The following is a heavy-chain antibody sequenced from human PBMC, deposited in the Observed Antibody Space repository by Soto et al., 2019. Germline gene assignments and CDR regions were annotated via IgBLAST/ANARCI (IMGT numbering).Heavy chain of an antibody. D-gene: IGHD4-17*01. CDR1: GFTFSTYS. Sequence: PGGSLSLSCAASGFTFSTYSMSWVRQAPGKGLEWVSAISGSGGSTYYADSVKGRFTISRDNSKNMLYLQMNSLRAEDTAVYYCAKDLPPYGDYPINYFDYWGQGTLVTVSS. CDR2: ISGSGGST. V-gene: IGHV3-23*01. CDR3: AKDLPPYGDYPINYFDY. J-gene: IGHJ4*02.